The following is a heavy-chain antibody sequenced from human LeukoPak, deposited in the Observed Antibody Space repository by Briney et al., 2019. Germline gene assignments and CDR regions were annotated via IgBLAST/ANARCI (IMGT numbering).Heavy chain of an antibody. CDR3: ARVMTTVTTFKTYSYGMDV. V-gene: IGHV4-34*01. D-gene: IGHD4-17*01. CDR2: INHSGST. Sequence: SETLSLTCAVYGGXFSGYYCSWIRQPPGKGLEWIGEINHSGSTNYNPSLKSRVTISVDTSKNQFSLRLSSVTAADTAVYYCARVMTTVTTFKTYSYGMDVWGQGTTVTVSS. CDR1: GGXFSGYY. J-gene: IGHJ6*02.